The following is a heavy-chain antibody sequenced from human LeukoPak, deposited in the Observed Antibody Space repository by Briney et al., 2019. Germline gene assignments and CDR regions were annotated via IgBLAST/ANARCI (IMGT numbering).Heavy chain of an antibody. D-gene: IGHD2-2*01. J-gene: IGHJ5*02. Sequence: SETLSLTCAVYGGSFSGYYWSWIRQPPGKGLEWIGEINHSGSTNYNPSLKSRVTISVDTSKNQFSLKLGSVTAADTAVYYCARGVGYCSSTSCYLPGNWFDPWGQGTLVTVSS. V-gene: IGHV4-34*01. CDR1: GGSFSGYY. CDR3: ARGVGYCSSTSCYLPGNWFDP. CDR2: INHSGST.